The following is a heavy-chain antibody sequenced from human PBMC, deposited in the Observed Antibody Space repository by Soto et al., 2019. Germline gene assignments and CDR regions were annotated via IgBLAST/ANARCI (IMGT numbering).Heavy chain of an antibody. CDR1: GYTFTSYG. D-gene: IGHD3-10*01. J-gene: IGHJ4*02. CDR2: ISAYNGNK. V-gene: IGHV1-18*01. Sequence: QVQLVQSGAEVKKPGASVKVSCKASGYTFTSYGISWVRQAPGQGLEWMGWISAYNGNKNPAQKLQGRDTSTTDTSTSTAYMELRSLRSDDTAVYYCTSEYGAGSRFDSWGQGTLVTVSP. CDR3: TSEYGAGSRFDS.